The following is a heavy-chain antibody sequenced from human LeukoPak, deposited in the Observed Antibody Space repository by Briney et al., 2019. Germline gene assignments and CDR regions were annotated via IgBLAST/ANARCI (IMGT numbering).Heavy chain of an antibody. CDR3: ARDPEVDTGTGPRFDY. CDR2: IYHDGTT. V-gene: IGHV4-4*02. J-gene: IGHJ4*02. Sequence: SGTLSLTCGVSGYSISNNNWWQWVRQPPGKGLEWIGEIYHDGTTKYNSSLKSRVTISVDTSKNQFSLNLSSVTAADTAVYYCARDPEVDTGTGPRFDYWGQGTLVTVSS. CDR1: GYSISNNNW. D-gene: IGHD5-18*01.